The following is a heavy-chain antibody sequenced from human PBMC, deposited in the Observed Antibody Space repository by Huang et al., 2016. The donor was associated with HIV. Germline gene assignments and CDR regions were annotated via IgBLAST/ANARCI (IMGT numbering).Heavy chain of an antibody. CDR2: IIPGLGTR. J-gene: IGHJ3*01. V-gene: IGHV1-69*13. D-gene: IGHD3-16*01. CDR3: AKRGGAWGSPYAFDL. Sequence: QVQLVQSGAEVRKPGSSVKVSCRASGGSFNNFGINWVRQAPGQGLGWMVGIIPGLGTRNDAKRFQGRVTMTADETTGVVYMELSSLRSDDTAVYFCAKRGGAWGSPYAFDLWGPGTMVTVSS. CDR1: GGSFNNFG.